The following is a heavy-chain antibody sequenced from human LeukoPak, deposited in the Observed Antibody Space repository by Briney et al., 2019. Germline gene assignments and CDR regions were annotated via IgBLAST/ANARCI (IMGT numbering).Heavy chain of an antibody. CDR3: ARGPYSYDSSGAFDI. CDR2: IYTSGST. Sequence: SETLSLTCTVSGGSISSGSYYWNWIRQPAGKGLEWIGRIYTSGSTNYNPSLKSRITISVDTSKNQFSLRLSSVTAADTAVYYCARGPYSYDSSGAFDIWGQGTMVTVSS. CDR1: GGSISSGSYY. J-gene: IGHJ3*02. V-gene: IGHV4-61*02. D-gene: IGHD3-22*01.